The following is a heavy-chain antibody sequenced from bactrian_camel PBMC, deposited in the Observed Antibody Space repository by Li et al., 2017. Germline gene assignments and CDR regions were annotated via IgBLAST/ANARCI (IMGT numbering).Heavy chain of an antibody. V-gene: IGHV3S67*01. CDR3: ATADLPCTIVGVRLHTYAY. D-gene: IGHD2*01. J-gene: IGHJ4*01. CDR2: VKSDGST. Sequence: VQLVESGGGSVQSGGSLRLSCAASGYTSTYCAVGWYRQAPGKERELVSYVKSDGSTYYRDSVKGRFTISRDSAKNTVDLEMTNLETEDSGMYYCATADLPCTIVGVRLHTYAYWGQGTQVTVS. CDR1: GYTSTYCA.